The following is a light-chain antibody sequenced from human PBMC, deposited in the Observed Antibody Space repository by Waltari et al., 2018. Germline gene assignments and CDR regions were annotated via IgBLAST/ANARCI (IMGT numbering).Light chain of an antibody. J-gene: IGKJ4*01. Sequence: DIQMTQSPSSLSASVGDRVTITCQANQDIYNSLNWYQQKPGKAPNLLIYGASNLEPGVPSRFSGSGSGTHFTFTISSLQPYDFATYYCQQYDTPLSFGGGTKVAIK. CDR2: GAS. V-gene: IGKV1-33*01. CDR3: QQYDTPLS. CDR1: QDIYNS.